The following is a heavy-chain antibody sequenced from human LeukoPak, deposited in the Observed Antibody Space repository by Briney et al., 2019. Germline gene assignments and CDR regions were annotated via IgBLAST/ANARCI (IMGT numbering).Heavy chain of an antibody. D-gene: IGHD4-17*01. CDR3: ARDFGDYGDHVGWFDP. J-gene: IGHJ5*02. CDR2: ISAYNGNT. CDR1: GYTFTSYG. Sequence: GASVKVSCKASGYTFTSYGISWVRQAPGQGLEWMGWISAYNGNTNYAQKLHGRVTMTTDTSTSTAYMELRSLRSDGTAVYYSARDFGDYGDHVGWFDPWGQGTLVTVSS. V-gene: IGHV1-18*01.